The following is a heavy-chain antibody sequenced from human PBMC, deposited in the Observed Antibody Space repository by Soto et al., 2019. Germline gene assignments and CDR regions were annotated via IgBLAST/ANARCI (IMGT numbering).Heavy chain of an antibody. D-gene: IGHD1-26*01. CDR3: ARTVGAAYSFDF. V-gene: IGHV4-4*07. CDR2: VYMSGST. Sequence: QVQLQESGPGLVKPSETLSITCTVSGDSMTKYYWSWIRQPAGKGLEWIGRVYMSGSTNYNPSLTSRVTMSIDTSNNHFSLDLKSVTAADTAVYYCARTVGAAYSFDFWGQGALVTVSS. CDR1: GDSMTKYY. J-gene: IGHJ4*02.